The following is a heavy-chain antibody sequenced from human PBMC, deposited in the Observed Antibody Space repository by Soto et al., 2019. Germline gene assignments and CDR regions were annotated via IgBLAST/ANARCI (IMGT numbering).Heavy chain of an antibody. D-gene: IGHD6-19*01. CDR1: GFTFSSYS. CDR3: ARETQWLNWFAP. CDR2: ISSSSSTI. J-gene: IGHJ5*02. Sequence: EVQLVESGGGLVQPGGSLRLSCADSGFTFSSYSMNWVRQAPGKGLEWVSYISSSSSTIYYADSVKGRFTISRDNAKNSLYLRTNSLRAADTAVYYCARETQWLNWFAPWGQGTLVTVSS. V-gene: IGHV3-48*01.